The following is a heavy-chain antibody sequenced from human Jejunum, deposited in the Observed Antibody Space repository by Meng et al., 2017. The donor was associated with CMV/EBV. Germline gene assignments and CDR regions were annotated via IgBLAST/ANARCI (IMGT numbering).Heavy chain of an antibody. V-gene: IGHV4-61*01. Sequence: VNSGSYYWTWIRQPPEKELEWIGYIYYSVDTNYNPSLKSRASITLDTSRSQFSLKMTSVTAADTAVYYCARAGVAGRYFLLGLAVWGQGTQVTVSS. D-gene: IGHD2/OR15-2a*01. J-gene: IGHJ4*02. CDR1: VNSGSYY. CDR2: IYYSVDT. CDR3: ARAGVAGRYFLLGLAV.